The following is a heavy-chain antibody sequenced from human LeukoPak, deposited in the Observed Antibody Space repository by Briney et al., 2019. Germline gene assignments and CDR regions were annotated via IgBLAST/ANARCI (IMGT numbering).Heavy chain of an antibody. D-gene: IGHD4-17*01. CDR3: AKRANYGDFDY. CDR1: GFTFSSYA. V-gene: IGHV3-23*01. J-gene: IGHJ4*02. Sequence: PGGSLRLSCAAYGFTFSSYAMNWVRQAPGKGLEWVSVISGSVDSTYYADSVKGRFTISRDNSKNTLYLQMNSLRAEDTAVYYCAKRANYGDFDYWGQGTLVTVSS. CDR2: ISGSVDST.